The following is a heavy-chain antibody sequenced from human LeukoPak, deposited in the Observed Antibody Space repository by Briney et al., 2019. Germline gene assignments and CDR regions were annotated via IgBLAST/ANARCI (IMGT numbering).Heavy chain of an antibody. D-gene: IGHD1-26*01. CDR1: GFTFSSYG. Sequence: EGSLRLSCAASGFTFSSYGMHWVRQAPGKGLEWVAVIWYDGSNKYYADSVKGRFTISRDNSKNTLYLQMNSLRAEDTAAYYCAKDRGVGPTDYYFDYWGQGTLVTVSS. CDR3: AKDRGVGPTDYYFDY. J-gene: IGHJ4*02. V-gene: IGHV3-33*06. CDR2: IWYDGSNK.